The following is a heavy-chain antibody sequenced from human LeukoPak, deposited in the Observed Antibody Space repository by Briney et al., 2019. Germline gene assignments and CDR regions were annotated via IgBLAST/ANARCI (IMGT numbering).Heavy chain of an antibody. CDR1: GYSFTSYW. CDR2: IYPGDSDT. D-gene: IGHD2-21*02. CDR3: ARVGCGGDCYSRIDY. Sequence: GESLKISCKGSGYSFTSYWIGWVRQMPGKGLEWMGIIYPGDSDTRYSPSFQGQVTLSADKSISTAYLQWSSLKASDTAMYYCARVGCGGDCYSRIDYWGQGTLVTVSS. V-gene: IGHV5-51*01. J-gene: IGHJ4*02.